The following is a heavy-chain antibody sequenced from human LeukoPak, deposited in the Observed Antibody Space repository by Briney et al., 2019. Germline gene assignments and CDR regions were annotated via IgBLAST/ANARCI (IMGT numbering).Heavy chain of an antibody. CDR2: ISAYNGNT. Sequence: ASVKVSCKASGYSFTSYDINWVRQAPGQGLEWMGWISAYNGNTNYAQKVQGRVTMTTDTSTSTAYMELRSLRSDDTAVYYCARLKYSSGWYSDYRGQGTLVTVSS. CDR3: ARLKYSSGWYSDY. CDR1: GYSFTSYD. J-gene: IGHJ4*02. D-gene: IGHD6-19*01. V-gene: IGHV1-18*01.